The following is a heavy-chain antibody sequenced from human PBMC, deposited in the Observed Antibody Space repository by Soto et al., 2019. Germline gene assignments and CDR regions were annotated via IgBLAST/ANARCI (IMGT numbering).Heavy chain of an antibody. J-gene: IGHJ6*03. CDR1: GFTFDDYA. Sequence: EVQLVESGGGLVQPGRSLRLSCAASGFTFDDYAMHWVRQAPGKGLEWVSGISWNSGSIGYADSVKGRFTISRDNAKNSLYLQMNSLRAEDTALYYCAKDIGSSSWYSLDVWGKGTTVTVSS. CDR2: ISWNSGSI. V-gene: IGHV3-9*01. D-gene: IGHD6-13*01. CDR3: AKDIGSSSWYSLDV.